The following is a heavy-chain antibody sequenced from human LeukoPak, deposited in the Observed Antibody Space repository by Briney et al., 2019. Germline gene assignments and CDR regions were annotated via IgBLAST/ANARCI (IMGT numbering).Heavy chain of an antibody. CDR3: ARGQGGNYYLNYFDY. J-gene: IGHJ4*02. V-gene: IGHV4-59*01. CDR2: FYYSGST. Sequence: SETLSLTCTVTGGXFSTYYCSWIRQPPGKGLEWIGHFYYSGSTTYNPSLKSRVTFSVDTSRNQFSLKLTSVTAADTALYYCARGQGGNYYLNYFDYWGQGALVTVSS. CDR1: GGXFSTYY. D-gene: IGHD1-26*01.